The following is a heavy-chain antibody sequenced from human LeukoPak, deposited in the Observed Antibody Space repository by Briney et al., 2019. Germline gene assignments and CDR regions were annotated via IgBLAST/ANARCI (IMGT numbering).Heavy chain of an antibody. Sequence: ASVKVSCKASGYSFTTNDINWVRQATGQGLEWLGWINPNSGNAGYAQKFRGRVSMTRDTSISTVYLEQSSLKFEDTAVYYCARKIGDSGSYPDWGQGTLVTVSS. CDR3: ARKIGDSGSYPD. D-gene: IGHD3-10*01. CDR2: INPNSGNA. V-gene: IGHV1-8*01. CDR1: GYSFTTND. J-gene: IGHJ4*02.